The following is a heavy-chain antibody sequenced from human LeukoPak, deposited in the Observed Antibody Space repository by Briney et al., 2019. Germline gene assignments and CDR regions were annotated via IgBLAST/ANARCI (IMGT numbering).Heavy chain of an antibody. J-gene: IGHJ5*02. V-gene: IGHV1-2*06. CDR3: ARGGITILNWFDP. CDR1: GYTFSDYY. CDR2: INPNSGGT. D-gene: IGHD3-3*01. Sequence: EASVKVSCKASGYTFSDYYIHWVRQAPGQGLEWMGRINPNSGGTNYAQKFQGRVTMTRDTSISTAYMELSRLRSDDTAVYYCARGGITILNWFDPWGQGTLVTVSS.